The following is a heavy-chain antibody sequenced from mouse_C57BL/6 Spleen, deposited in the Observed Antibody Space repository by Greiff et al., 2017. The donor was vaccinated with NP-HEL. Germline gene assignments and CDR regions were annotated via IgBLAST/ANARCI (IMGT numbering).Heavy chain of an antibody. J-gene: IGHJ1*03. CDR1: GYTFTSYT. CDR3: AIMTTALDV. CDR2: INPSSGYT. D-gene: IGHD1-2*01. V-gene: IGHV1-4*01. Sequence: QVQLQQSGAELARPGASVKMSCKASGYTFTSYTMHWVKQRPGQGLEWIGYINPSSGYTTSNQKFKDKATLTADKSSSTAYMQLSSLTSEDAAVYYCAIMTTALDVWGTGTTVTVSA.